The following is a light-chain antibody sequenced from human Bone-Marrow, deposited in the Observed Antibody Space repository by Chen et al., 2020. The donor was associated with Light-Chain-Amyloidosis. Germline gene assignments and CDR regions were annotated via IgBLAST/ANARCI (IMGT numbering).Light chain of an antibody. CDR1: QCIRSD. CDR2: AAA. V-gene: IGKV1-6*01. J-gene: IGKJ4*01. Sequence: AIQMTQSPSSLSASVGDRVTITCRASQCIRSDLGWYQQQPGKAPKLLIYAAASLQCGVPSRFSGSGSGADFTLTIVSLQPEDFATYYCLQHFSHPVAVGGGTKVEIK. CDR3: LQHFSHPVA.